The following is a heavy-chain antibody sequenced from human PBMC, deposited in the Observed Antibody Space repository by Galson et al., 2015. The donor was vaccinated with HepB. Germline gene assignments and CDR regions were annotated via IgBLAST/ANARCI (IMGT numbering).Heavy chain of an antibody. CDR2: MNPNSGNT. J-gene: IGHJ5*02. D-gene: IGHD3-22*01. CDR1: GSTFTSYD. CDR3: ASRYYDSSGYYYWFDP. Sequence: SVKVSCKASGSTFTSYDINWVRQATGQGLEWMGWMNPNSGNTGYAQKFQGRVTMTRNTSISTAYMELSSLRSEDTAVYYCASRYYDSSGYYYWFDPWGQGTLVTVSS. V-gene: IGHV1-8*01.